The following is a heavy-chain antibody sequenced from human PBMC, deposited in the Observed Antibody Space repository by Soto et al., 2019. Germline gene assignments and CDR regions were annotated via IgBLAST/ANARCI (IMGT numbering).Heavy chain of an antibody. V-gene: IGHV4-34*01. D-gene: IGHD6-19*01. J-gene: IGHJ6*02. Sequence: PSETLSLTCAVYGGSFSGYYWSWIRQPPGKGLEWIGEINHSGSTNYNPSLKSRVTISVDTSKNQFSLKLSSVTAADTAVYYCRLDSSGWPKRLYYYYYGMDVWGQGTTVTVSS. CDR1: GGSFSGYY. CDR2: INHSGST. CDR3: RLDSSGWPKRLYYYYYGMDV.